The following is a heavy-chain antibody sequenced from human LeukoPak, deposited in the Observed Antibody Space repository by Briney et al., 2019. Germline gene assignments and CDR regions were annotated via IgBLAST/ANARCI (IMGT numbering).Heavy chain of an antibody. V-gene: IGHV3-23*01. CDR3: AKDLWDSGSQAYFDY. CDR1: GFTFSSYW. Sequence: PGGSLRLSCAASGFTFSSYWMSWVRQAPGKGLEWVSGVSGSGGSTYYADSVKGRFTISRDNSKNTLYLQMNSLRAEDTAVYYCAKDLWDSGSQAYFDYWGQGTLVTVSS. CDR2: VSGSGGST. D-gene: IGHD3-10*01. J-gene: IGHJ4*02.